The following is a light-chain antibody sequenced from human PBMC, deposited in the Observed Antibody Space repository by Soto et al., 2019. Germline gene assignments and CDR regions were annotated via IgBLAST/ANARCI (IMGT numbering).Light chain of an antibody. Sequence: VVTQSPDTPSLSPGETATLSCRASQSVINNYLAWYQQKHGQAPRLIIFGASKRATGIPDRFSGCESGTDASITITRLEKEDFAVYYCQQSGNSTRTFGQGTKVDIK. CDR3: QQSGNSTRT. J-gene: IGKJ1*01. CDR1: QSVINNY. V-gene: IGKV3-20*01. CDR2: GAS.